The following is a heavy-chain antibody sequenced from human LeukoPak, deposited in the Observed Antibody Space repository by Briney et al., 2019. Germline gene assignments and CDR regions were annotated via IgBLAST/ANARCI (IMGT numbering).Heavy chain of an antibody. CDR2: INPNSGGT. Sequence: GASVKVSCKASGYTFTGYYMHWVRQAPGQGLEWVGWINPNSGGTNYAQKFQGRVTMTRGTSISTAYMELSRLRSDDTAVYYCARGRWSSGPNWFDPWGQGTLVTVSS. CDR3: ARGRWSSGPNWFDP. D-gene: IGHD3-22*01. CDR1: GYTFTGYY. J-gene: IGHJ5*02. V-gene: IGHV1-2*02.